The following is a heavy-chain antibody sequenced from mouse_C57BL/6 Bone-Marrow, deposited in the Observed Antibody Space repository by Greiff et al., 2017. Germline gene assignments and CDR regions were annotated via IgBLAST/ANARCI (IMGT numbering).Heavy chain of an antibody. CDR1: GYTFTSYW. CDR2: IHPNSGST. Sequence: QVQLQQPGAELVKPGASVKLSCKASGYTFTSYWMHWVKQRPGQGLEWIGMIHPNSGSTNYNEKFTSKATLTVDKSSSTAYMQLSSLTSEDSAVDYCARQRSYGGAMDYWGQGSSVSVPS. V-gene: IGHV1-64*01. CDR3: ARQRSYGGAMDY. D-gene: IGHD1-1*01. J-gene: IGHJ4*01.